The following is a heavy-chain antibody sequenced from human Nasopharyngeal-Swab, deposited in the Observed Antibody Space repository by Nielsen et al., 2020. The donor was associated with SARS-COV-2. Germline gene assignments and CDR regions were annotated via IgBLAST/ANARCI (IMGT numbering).Heavy chain of an antibody. V-gene: IGHV4-39*01. Sequence: SETLSLTCTVSGGSISSSSYYWGWIRQPPGKWLEWIGSIYYSGSTYYNPSLNSRVTISVDTSKNQFSIKLRYVTATDTAVYYCARGSSATLYYYYYGLDVWGQGTTVTVSS. CDR2: IYYSGST. CDR1: GGSISSSSYY. J-gene: IGHJ6*02. D-gene: IGHD6-13*01. CDR3: ARGSSATLYYYYYGLDV.